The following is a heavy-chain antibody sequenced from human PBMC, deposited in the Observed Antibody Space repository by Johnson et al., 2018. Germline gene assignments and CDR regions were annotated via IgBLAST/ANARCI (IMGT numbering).Heavy chain of an antibody. J-gene: IGHJ1*01. CDR1: GGSISSSNYY. Sequence: QVQLQESGPGLVKPLETLSLTCTVSGGSISSSNYYWGWIRQPPGKGLEWIGSIYYSGSTYYNPSLQSRVPISVDTSKNQFSLELSSVTASDTAVYYCAKGGWELLKAYFQHWGQGTLVTVSS. V-gene: IGHV4-39*07. CDR3: AKGGWELLKAYFQH. CDR2: IYYSGST. D-gene: IGHD1-26*01.